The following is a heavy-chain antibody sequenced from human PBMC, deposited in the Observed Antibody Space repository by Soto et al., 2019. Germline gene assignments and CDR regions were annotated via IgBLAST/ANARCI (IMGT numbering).Heavy chain of an antibody. Sequence: GGSLRLSCAASGFTLSTYWMNWVRQAPGKGLEWVANIRQDGTEKYYVDSVKGRFTISRDNAKNSLYLQMNSLRVEDTALYYCARGAIAAAGIHDYWGQGALVTVSS. D-gene: IGHD6-13*01. CDR1: GFTLSTYW. J-gene: IGHJ4*02. V-gene: IGHV3-7*01. CDR3: ARGAIAAAGIHDY. CDR2: IRQDGTEK.